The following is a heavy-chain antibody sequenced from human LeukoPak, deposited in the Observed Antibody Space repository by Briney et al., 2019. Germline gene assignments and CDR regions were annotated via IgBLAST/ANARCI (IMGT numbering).Heavy chain of an antibody. V-gene: IGHV3-21*01. J-gene: IGHJ3*02. CDR1: GFTFSSYS. Sequence: PGGSLRLSCAASGFTFSSYSMNWVRQAPGKWLEWVSSISSSSSYIYYADSVKGRFTISRDNAKNSLYLQMNSLRAEDTAVYYCARDGNYDSSGYYYDAFDIWGQGTMVTVSS. CDR2: ISSSSSYI. CDR3: ARDGNYDSSGYYYDAFDI. D-gene: IGHD3-22*01.